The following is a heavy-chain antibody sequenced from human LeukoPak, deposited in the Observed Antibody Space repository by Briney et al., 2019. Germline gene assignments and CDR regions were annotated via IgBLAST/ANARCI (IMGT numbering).Heavy chain of an antibody. Sequence: GGSLRLSCAASVFTFSSYWMSWVRQAPGKGLVWVSRINSDGSSTSYADSVKGRFTISRDNAKNTLYLQMNSLRAEDTAVYYCARDRNYRGGMDVWGQGTTVTVSS. CDR3: ARDRNYRGGMDV. V-gene: IGHV3-74*01. J-gene: IGHJ6*02. CDR1: VFTFSSYW. D-gene: IGHD4-11*01. CDR2: INSDGSST.